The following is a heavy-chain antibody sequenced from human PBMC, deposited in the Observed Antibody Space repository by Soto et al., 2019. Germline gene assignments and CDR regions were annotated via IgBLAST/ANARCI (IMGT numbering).Heavy chain of an antibody. V-gene: IGHV3-74*01. J-gene: IGHJ4*02. Sequence: PGRSLRLSCAASGFTFSSYWMHWVRQAPGKGLVWVSRINSDGTFTSQVDSVKGRFTISRDNAKNTVYLQMNSLRAEDTAVYYCARAVASTYGKLDYWGQGALVTVSS. CDR1: GFTFSSYW. CDR2: INSDGTFT. D-gene: IGHD3-10*01. CDR3: ARAVASTYGKLDY.